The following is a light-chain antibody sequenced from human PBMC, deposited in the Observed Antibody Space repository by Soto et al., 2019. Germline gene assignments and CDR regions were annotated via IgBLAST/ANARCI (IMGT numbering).Light chain of an antibody. CDR2: GAS. CDR1: QSISSN. Sequence: EIVMTQSPATLSVSPGESATLSCRASQSISSNLAWYQQKPGQSPSLLMYGASTRAPGIPARFSGSGSGTEFTRAVSSLQSEDFGVYYCQQYGNRPNVHTFSQGTKLEIK. V-gene: IGKV3-15*01. J-gene: IGKJ2*01. CDR3: QQYGNRPNVHT.